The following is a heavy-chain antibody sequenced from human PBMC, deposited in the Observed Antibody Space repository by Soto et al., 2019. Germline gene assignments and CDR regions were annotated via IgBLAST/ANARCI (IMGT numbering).Heavy chain of an antibody. CDR3: AKNKDEYHLPWAPEGFDP. CDR2: IYGDGQNV. D-gene: IGHD6-6*01. V-gene: IGHV3-23*01. CDR1: GFDFSSHG. J-gene: IGHJ5*02. Sequence: EEHLLESGGGLVHIGGSLRLSCVASGFDFSSHGMGWVRRAPGKGLEWVSGIYGDGQNVYYADSVKGRFTVSRDNSENTLGLLMSSLSAEDTAVYYCAKNKDEYHLPWAPEGFDPWGQGTLVTVSS.